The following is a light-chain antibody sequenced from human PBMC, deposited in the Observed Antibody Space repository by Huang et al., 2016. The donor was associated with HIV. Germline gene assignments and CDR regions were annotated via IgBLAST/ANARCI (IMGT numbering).Light chain of an antibody. CDR3: QQFNNWPIT. V-gene: IGKV3-15*01. J-gene: IGKJ5*01. CDR2: GAS. CDR1: QSVSSN. Sequence: DIVMTQSPATLSVSPGERATLSCRASQSVSSNLAWYQQTPGQAPRLLIYGASTRATGIPARFSGSGSGTEFTLTISSLQSEDFAVYYCQQFNNWPITFGQGTRLEIK.